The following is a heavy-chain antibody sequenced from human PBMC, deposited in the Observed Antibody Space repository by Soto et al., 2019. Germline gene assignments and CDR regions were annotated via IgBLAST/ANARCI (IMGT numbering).Heavy chain of an antibody. D-gene: IGHD3-9*01. J-gene: IGHJ4*02. CDR2: ISNIGGQT. CDR1: GFTFEDYA. V-gene: IGHV3-23*01. Sequence: GSLRLSCEVSGFTFEDYAMNWVRRAPGKGLEWVSSISNIGGQTYYADSVKGRFTISRDMSKKTVHLRMNNLRADDTGVYFCASELWRRGYDIFAVDISFDNWRQVTPVAVSS. CDR3: ASELWRRGYDIFAVDISFDN.